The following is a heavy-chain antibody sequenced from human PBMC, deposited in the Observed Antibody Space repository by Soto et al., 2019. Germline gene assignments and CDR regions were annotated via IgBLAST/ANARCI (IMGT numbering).Heavy chain of an antibody. CDR1: GGSISSGGYY. Sequence: QVQLQESGPGLVKPSQTLSLTCTVSGGSISSGGYYWSWIRQHPGKGREWIGYIYYSGSTYYNPSHRSRVTISVDTYKNQFSLKLSSVTAADTAVYYCASYNTLRFLEWLPPVVYWGQGTLVTVSS. CDR3: ASYNTLRFLEWLPPVVY. D-gene: IGHD3-3*01. J-gene: IGHJ4*02. V-gene: IGHV4-31*03. CDR2: IYYSGST.